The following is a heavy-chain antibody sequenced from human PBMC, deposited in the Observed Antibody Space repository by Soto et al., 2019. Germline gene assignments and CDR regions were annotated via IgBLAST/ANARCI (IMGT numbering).Heavy chain of an antibody. D-gene: IGHD3-22*01. CDR2: INHSGST. CDR1: GGSFSGYY. Sequence: SETLDLPCAVYGGSFSGYYWSWIRQPPGKGLEWIGEINHSGSTNYNPSLKSRVTISVDTSKDQFSLKLSSVTAADTAVYYCAGGYYYDSSGYPDAFDIWGQGTMVTVSS. J-gene: IGHJ3*02. CDR3: AGGYYYDSSGYPDAFDI. V-gene: IGHV4-34*01.